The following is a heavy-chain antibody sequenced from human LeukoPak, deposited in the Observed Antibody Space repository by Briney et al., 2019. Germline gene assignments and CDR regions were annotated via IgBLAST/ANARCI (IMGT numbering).Heavy chain of an antibody. Sequence: GGSLRLSCAVSGFTFSSYAMSWVRQAPGKGLEWVSAISGSGGSTYYADSVEGRFTISRDNSKNTLYLQMKSLRAEDTAVYYCASSSVSSYWGQGTLVAVSS. D-gene: IGHD2-2*01. J-gene: IGHJ4*02. CDR3: ASSSVSSY. V-gene: IGHV3-23*01. CDR2: ISGSGGST. CDR1: GFTFSSYA.